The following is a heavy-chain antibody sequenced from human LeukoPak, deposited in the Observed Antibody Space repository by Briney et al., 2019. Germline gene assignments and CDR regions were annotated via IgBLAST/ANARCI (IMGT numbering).Heavy chain of an antibody. V-gene: IGHV3-30-3*01. CDR1: GFTFSSYA. Sequence: GPFSSSCPASGFTFSSYAMDGSGKPPGRGWGGVAVLIYDGSNKYDATSVKGRFTSSRDNSKNTLYLQMNSLRAEDTAVYYCARVSKKRGWDKLDYWGQGTLVTVSS. J-gene: IGHJ4*02. D-gene: IGHD6-19*01. CDR2: LIYDGSNK. CDR3: ARVSKKRGWDKLDY.